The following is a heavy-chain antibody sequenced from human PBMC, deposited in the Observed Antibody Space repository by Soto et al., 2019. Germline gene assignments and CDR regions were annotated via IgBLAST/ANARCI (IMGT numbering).Heavy chain of an antibody. V-gene: IGHV1-69*01. Sequence: VKVSCKASGGTFSSYAISWVRQAPGQGLEWMGGIIPIFGTANYAQKFQGRVTITADESTSTAYMELSSLRSEDTAVYYCARATLGSSSWYTTGFMDVWGQGTTVTVSS. CDR1: GGTFSSYA. J-gene: IGHJ6*02. D-gene: IGHD6-13*01. CDR2: IIPIFGTA. CDR3: ARATLGSSSWYTTGFMDV.